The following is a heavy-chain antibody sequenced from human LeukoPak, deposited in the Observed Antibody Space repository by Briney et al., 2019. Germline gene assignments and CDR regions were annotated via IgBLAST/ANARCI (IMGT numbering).Heavy chain of an antibody. CDR1: GGTFSSYA. CDR2: IIPIFGTA. V-gene: IGHV1-69*05. D-gene: IGHD4-17*01. CDR3: ARVGDYGDYDSDY. Sequence: SVKVSCKASGGTFSSYAISWVRQAPGQGLEWMGGIIPIFGTANYAQKLQGRVTMTTDTSTSTAYMELRSLRSDDTAVYYCARVGDYGDYDSDYWGQGTLVTVSS. J-gene: IGHJ4*02.